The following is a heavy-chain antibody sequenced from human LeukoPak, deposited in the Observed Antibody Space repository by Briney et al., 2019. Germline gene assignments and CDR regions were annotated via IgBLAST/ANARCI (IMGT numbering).Heavy chain of an antibody. Sequence: GGSLRLSCAASGFTFSSYWMHWVRQAPGKGLVWVSRINSDGSSTSYADSVKGRFTISRDNAKNTLYLQMNSLRAEDTAVYYCAKHKESYGDSCFDDYWGQGTLVTVSS. CDR1: GFTFSSYW. CDR2: INSDGSST. V-gene: IGHV3-74*01. D-gene: IGHD4-17*01. J-gene: IGHJ4*02. CDR3: AKHKESYGDSCFDDY.